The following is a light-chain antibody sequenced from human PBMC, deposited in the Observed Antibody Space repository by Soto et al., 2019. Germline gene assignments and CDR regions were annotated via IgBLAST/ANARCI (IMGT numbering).Light chain of an antibody. CDR3: QQYGSSPNT. V-gene: IGKV3-20*01. Sequence: EIVLTQSPGTLSLSPGEKATLSCRASQSVGSSYLAWYQQKPGQAPRLLIYGAASRDTGVPDRFSGSGSGTDFTLTISRLEPEDFAEYYCQQYGSSPNTFGPGTTVDIK. J-gene: IGKJ3*01. CDR1: QSVGSSY. CDR2: GAA.